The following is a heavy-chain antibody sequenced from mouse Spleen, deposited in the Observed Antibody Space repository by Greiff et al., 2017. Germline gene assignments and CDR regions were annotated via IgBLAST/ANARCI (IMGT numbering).Heavy chain of an antibody. J-gene: IGHJ1*01. V-gene: IGHV5-9-3*01. Sequence: EVQLQQSGPGLVQPSQSLSITCTVSGFTFSSYAMSWVRQTPGKRLEWVATISSGGSYTYYPDSVKGRFTITRDNAKNTQYLQMSSMRSEDTAMYYCARHDYKHWYFDVWGAGTTVTVSS. D-gene: IGHD2-12*01. CDR2: ISSGGSYT. CDR1: GFTFSSYA. CDR3: ARHDYKHWYFDV.